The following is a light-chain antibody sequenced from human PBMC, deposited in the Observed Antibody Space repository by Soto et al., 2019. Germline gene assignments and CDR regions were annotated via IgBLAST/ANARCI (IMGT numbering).Light chain of an antibody. CDR3: QQYYSYPWT. CDR1: QSVGTY. CDR2: KAS. J-gene: IGKJ1*01. Sequence: DIQMSQSPSTLSASVGDRVTITCRPSQSVGTYLAWFQQRPGKAPKGLISKASTLESGAPSRFTGSGSGTEFALTITSLQPEDFATYYCQQYYSYPWTFGQGTKV. V-gene: IGKV1-5*03.